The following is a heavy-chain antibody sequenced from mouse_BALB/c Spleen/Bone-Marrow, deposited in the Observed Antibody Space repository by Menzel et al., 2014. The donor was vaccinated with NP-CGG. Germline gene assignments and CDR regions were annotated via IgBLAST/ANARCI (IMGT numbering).Heavy chain of an antibody. CDR3: ARDGDYTYAWFAY. D-gene: IGHD2-14*01. J-gene: IGHJ3*01. V-gene: IGHV5-4*02. CDR2: ISDGGSYT. CDR1: GLTFSDYY. Sequence: EVKLMESGGGLVKPGGSLKLSCAASGLTFSDYYMYWVRQTPEKRLEWVATISDGGSYTFYPDSVKGRFTISRDNAKNNLYLQMSSLKSEDTAMYYCARDGDYTYAWFAYWGQGTLVTVSA.